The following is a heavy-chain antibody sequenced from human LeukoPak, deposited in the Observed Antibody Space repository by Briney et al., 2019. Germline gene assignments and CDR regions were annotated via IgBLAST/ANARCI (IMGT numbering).Heavy chain of an antibody. Sequence: SETLSLTCTVSGGSISSYYWSWIRQPPGKGLEWIGYIYYSGSTNYNPSLKSRVTISVDTSRNQFSLKLSSVTAADTAVYYCARERSQWELNDAFDIWGQGTMVTVSS. CDR2: IYYSGST. CDR3: ARERSQWELNDAFDI. D-gene: IGHD1-26*01. CDR1: GGSISSYY. J-gene: IGHJ3*02. V-gene: IGHV4-59*01.